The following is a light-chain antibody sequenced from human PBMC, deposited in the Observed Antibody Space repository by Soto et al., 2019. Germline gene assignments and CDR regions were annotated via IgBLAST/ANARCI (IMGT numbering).Light chain of an antibody. J-gene: IGLJ2*01. V-gene: IGLV2-14*03. CDR2: DVS. Sequence: QSALTQPASVSGSPGQSITISCTGTSSDIGSYNYVSWYQQHPGKAPKLMIFDVSNRPSGVSNRFSGSKSGNTASLTISGLQADDEADYFCSSYSSGATLVVFGGGTKLTVL. CDR1: SSDIGSYNY. CDR3: SSYSSGATLVV.